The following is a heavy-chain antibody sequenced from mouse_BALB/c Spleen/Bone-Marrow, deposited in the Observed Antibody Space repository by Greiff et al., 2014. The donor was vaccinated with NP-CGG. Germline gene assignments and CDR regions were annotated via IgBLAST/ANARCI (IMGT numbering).Heavy chain of an antibody. CDR3: ARSGKVRNAMDY. CDR2: ISGYYGDA. V-gene: IGHV1S137*01. J-gene: IGHJ4*01. Sequence: QVQLQQSGAKLVRPGVSVKISCKGSGYTFTDHAIHWVKRSHAKSLEWIGVISGYYGDAIYNQKFKGKATMTVDKSSGTAYMELARLTSEDSAIYYCARSGKVRNAMDYWGQGTSVTVSS. CDR1: GYTFTDHA. D-gene: IGHD2-14*01.